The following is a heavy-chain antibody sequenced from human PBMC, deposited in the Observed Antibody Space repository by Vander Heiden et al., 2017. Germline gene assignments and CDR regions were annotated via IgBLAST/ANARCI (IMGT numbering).Heavy chain of an antibody. CDR2: IIPIFGTA. CDR1: GGPFSSSA. V-gene: IGHV1-69*01. D-gene: IGHD3-22*01. CDR3: ARDRPTYYYDSSGYYYVDAFDI. Sequence: QVQLVQSGAEVKKPGSSVKVSCKASGGPFSSSAISWVRQAPGQGLEWMGGIIPIFGTANYAQKFQGRVTITADESTSTAYRELSSLRSEDTAVYYCARDRPTYYYDSSGYYYVDAFDIWGQGTMVTVSS. J-gene: IGHJ3*02.